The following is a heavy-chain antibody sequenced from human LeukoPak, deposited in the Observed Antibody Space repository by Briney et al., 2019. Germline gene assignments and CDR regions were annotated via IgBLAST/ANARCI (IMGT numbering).Heavy chain of an antibody. CDR3: ARVYYSSSYDYWYFDL. V-gene: IGHV4-59*01. J-gene: IGHJ2*01. CDR2: IYYSGST. CDR1: GDSIRSYY. D-gene: IGHD6-13*01. Sequence: PSETLSFTCTVSGDSIRSYYWSWIRQPPGKGLEWIGYIYYSGSTNYNPSLKSRVTISVDTSKNQFSLKLSSVTAADTAVYYCARVYYSSSYDYWYFDLWGRGTLVTVSS.